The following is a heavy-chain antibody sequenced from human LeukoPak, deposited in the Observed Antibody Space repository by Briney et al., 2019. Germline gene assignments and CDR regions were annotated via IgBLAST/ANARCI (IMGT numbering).Heavy chain of an antibody. V-gene: IGHV1-18*01. CDR2: ISAYNGNT. CDR1: GYAVTSYG. Sequence: SVKVSCKASGYAVTSYGISWVRQAPGQGLEWMGWISAYNGNTNYAQKLQGRVTMTTDTSTSTAYMELRSLRSDDTAVYYCASYVWGSYRPDYWGQGTLVTVSS. J-gene: IGHJ4*02. D-gene: IGHD3-16*02. CDR3: ASYVWGSYRPDY.